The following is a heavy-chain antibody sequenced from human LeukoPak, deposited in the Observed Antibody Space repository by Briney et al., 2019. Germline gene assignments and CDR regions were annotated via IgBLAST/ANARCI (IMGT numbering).Heavy chain of an antibody. Sequence: SQTLSLTCAVSGGSISSGGYSWSWIRQPPGKGLEWIGYIYHSGSTYYNPSLKSRVTISVDRSKNQFSLRLSSVTAADTAVYYCARLQYCSGTSCYWFDPWGQGTLVTVSS. J-gene: IGHJ5*02. CDR1: GGSISSGGYS. D-gene: IGHD2-2*01. V-gene: IGHV4-30-2*01. CDR3: ARLQYCSGTSCYWFDP. CDR2: IYHSGST.